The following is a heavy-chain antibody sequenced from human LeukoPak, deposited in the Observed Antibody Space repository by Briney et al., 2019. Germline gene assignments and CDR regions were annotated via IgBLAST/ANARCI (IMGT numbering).Heavy chain of an antibody. CDR2: ISSSTSYI. CDR1: GFTFSSYS. CDR3: ARDYDYVWGSYRLDY. Sequence: GGSLRLSCAASGFTFSSYSMNWVRQAPGEGLEWVSSISSSTSYIYYADSVKGRFTISRDNAKNSLYLQMNSLRAEDTAVYYCARDYDYVWGSYRLDYWGQGTLVTVSS. J-gene: IGHJ4*02. D-gene: IGHD3-16*02. V-gene: IGHV3-21*01.